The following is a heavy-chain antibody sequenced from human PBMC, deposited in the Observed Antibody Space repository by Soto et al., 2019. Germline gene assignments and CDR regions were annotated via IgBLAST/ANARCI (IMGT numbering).Heavy chain of an antibody. CDR1: VFTLSSYA. CDR3: AKPPPVRRLRSDYYYYGMDV. D-gene: IGHD5-12*01. J-gene: IGHJ6*02. V-gene: IGHV3-23*01. CDR2: ISGSGGST. Sequence: GGSLRLACAASVFTLSSYAMSWVRQAPGKGLEWVSAISGSGGSTYYADSVKGRFTISRDNSKNTLYLQMNSLRAEDTAVYYSAKPPPVRRLRSDYYYYGMDVWGQGTTVTVSS.